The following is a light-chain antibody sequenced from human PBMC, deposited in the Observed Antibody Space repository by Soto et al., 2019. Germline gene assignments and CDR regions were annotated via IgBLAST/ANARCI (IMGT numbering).Light chain of an antibody. CDR2: DVT. CDR1: SSDVGGYNY. CDR3: CSYAGTSTGV. J-gene: IGLJ3*02. Sequence: QSALTQPASVSGSPGQSITISCTGTSSDVGGYNYVSWYQQHPGKAPKIMIYDVTKRPSGVSDRFSGSKSGNTASLTISGLQAEDEAEYFCCSYAGTSTGVFGGGTKLTVL. V-gene: IGLV2-14*01.